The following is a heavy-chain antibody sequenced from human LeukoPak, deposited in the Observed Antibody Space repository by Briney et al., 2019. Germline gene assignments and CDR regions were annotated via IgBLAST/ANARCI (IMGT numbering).Heavy chain of an antibody. V-gene: IGHV4-59*02. CDR2: IYYSETT. D-gene: IGHD5-18*01. CDR3: AREITVDTAMVAAFDI. J-gene: IGHJ3*02. Sequence: SETLSLTCTVSGGSVNGHYWSWIRQPPGKGPEWIGYIYYSETTNYNHSLKSRVTMLLHTSKNQFSLKLNSVTAADTAVYFCAREITVDTAMVAAFDIWGQGTMVTVSS. CDR1: GGSVNGHY.